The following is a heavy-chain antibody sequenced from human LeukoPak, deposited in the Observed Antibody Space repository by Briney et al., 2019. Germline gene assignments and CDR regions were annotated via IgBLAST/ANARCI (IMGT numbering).Heavy chain of an antibody. D-gene: IGHD6-19*01. CDR2: ISGSGDST. V-gene: IGHV3-23*01. Sequence: GGSLRLSCAASGFTFSNYAMRWVRQAPGKGLEWVSGISGSGDSTYYADSVKGRFTISRDNSENTLYLQMNSLRAEDTAVYYCARRSGIAVAGALDYWGQGTLVTVSS. CDR1: GFTFSNYA. CDR3: ARRSGIAVAGALDY. J-gene: IGHJ4*02.